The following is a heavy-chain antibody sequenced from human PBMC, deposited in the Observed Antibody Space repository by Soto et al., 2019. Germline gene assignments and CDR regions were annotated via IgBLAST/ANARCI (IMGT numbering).Heavy chain of an antibody. D-gene: IGHD6-19*01. J-gene: IGHJ4*02. CDR2: ISNSGHHT. Sequence: QVHLVESGGGLVKPGGSLRLSCSASGFTFSDRFMSWIRQAPGKGLEWISYISNSGHHTSFADSVKGRFTISRDNAKNSLYLQMNSLRVEDTALYYCAREHIAVVRDWGQGTLVTVSS. CDR3: AREHIAVVRD. CDR1: GFTFSDRF. V-gene: IGHV3-11*06.